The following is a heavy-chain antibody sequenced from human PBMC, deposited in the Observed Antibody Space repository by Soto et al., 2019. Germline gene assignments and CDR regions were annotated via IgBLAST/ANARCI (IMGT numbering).Heavy chain of an antibody. D-gene: IGHD3-10*01. CDR2: ISAYNGNT. V-gene: IGHV1-18*04. CDR3: ARDRGILWFGEARDNRFDP. J-gene: IGHJ5*02. Sequence: QVQLVQSGAEVKKPGASVKVSCKASGYTFTSYGISWVRQAPGQGLEWMGWISAYNGNTNYAQKLQGRVTMTTDTSTSTAYMELRSLRSDDTAVYYCARDRGILWFGEARDNRFDPWGQGTLVTVSS. CDR1: GYTFTSYG.